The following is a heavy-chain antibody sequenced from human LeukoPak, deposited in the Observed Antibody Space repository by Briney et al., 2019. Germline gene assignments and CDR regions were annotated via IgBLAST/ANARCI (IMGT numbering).Heavy chain of an antibody. D-gene: IGHD1-7*01. CDR3: ARGYGTYGN. CDR1: GFTFSNYW. CDR2: IKQDGSEK. Sequence: GGSLRLSCAASGFTFSNYWMSWVRQAPGKGLEWVANIKQDGSEKDCVDSVKGRFTISRDNAKNSPYLQMNRLRAEDTAVYYCARGYGTYGNWGQGTLVTVSS. V-gene: IGHV3-7*04. J-gene: IGHJ4*02.